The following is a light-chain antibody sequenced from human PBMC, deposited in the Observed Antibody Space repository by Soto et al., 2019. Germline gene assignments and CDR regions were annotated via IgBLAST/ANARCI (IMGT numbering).Light chain of an antibody. Sequence: DIVLTQSPGTLSLSPGERATLSCRASQSLNSSYLAWYQQKPGQAPRLLIYDASSRATGIPDRFSGSGSGTDFTLTISRLEPEDSAVYYCQQYRSSPPITFGQGTRLEIK. CDR1: QSLNSSY. J-gene: IGKJ5*01. CDR3: QQYRSSPPIT. V-gene: IGKV3-20*01. CDR2: DAS.